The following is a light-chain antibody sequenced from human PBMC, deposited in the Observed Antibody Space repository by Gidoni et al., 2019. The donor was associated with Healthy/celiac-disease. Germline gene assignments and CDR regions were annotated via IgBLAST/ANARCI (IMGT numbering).Light chain of an antibody. Sequence: QSVLTQPPSVSGAPGQRVTISCTGSRSNIGAGYDVHWYQQLPGTAPKLLIYGNSNRPAGVPDRFSGSKSGTSASLAITGLQAADEADYYGQSYDSSLSGTVFGGGTKLTVL. CDR2: GNS. CDR3: QSYDSSLSGTV. V-gene: IGLV1-40*01. J-gene: IGLJ3*02. CDR1: RSNIGAGYD.